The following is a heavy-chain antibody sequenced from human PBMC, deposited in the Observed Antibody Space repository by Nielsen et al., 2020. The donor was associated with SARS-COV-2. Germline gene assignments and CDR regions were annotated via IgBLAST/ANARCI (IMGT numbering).Heavy chain of an antibody. CDR2: ISGSGGST. CDR3: ARDWDYYDSSGFDY. D-gene: IGHD3-22*01. CDR1: GFTFSSYA. V-gene: IGHV3-23*01. Sequence: GESLKISCAASGFTFSSYAMSWVHQAPGKGLEWVSAISGSGGSTYYADSVKGRFTISRDNAKNSLYLQMNSLRAEDTAVYYCARDWDYYDSSGFDYWGQGTLVTVSS. J-gene: IGHJ4*02.